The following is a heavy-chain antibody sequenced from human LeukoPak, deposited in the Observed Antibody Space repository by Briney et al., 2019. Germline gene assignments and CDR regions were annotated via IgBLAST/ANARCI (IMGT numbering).Heavy chain of an antibody. CDR3: ASVAYSYGYYFDY. J-gene: IGHJ4*02. CDR1: GASISSSSYY. CDR2: IFYGGST. Sequence: SETLSLTCTVSGASISSSSYYWGWIRQPPGKGLEWIGSIFYGGSTYNNPSLKSRVTISVDTSKNQFSLKLSSVTAADTALYYCASVAYSYGYYFDYWGQGTLVTVSS. V-gene: IGHV4-39*01. D-gene: IGHD5-18*01.